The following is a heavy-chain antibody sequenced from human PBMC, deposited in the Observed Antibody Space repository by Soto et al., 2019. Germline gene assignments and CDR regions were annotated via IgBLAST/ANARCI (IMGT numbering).Heavy chain of an antibody. CDR2: INPSGGST. Sequence: ASVKVSCKASGYTFTSYYMHWVRQAPGQGLEWMGIINPSGGSTSYAQKFQGRVTMTRDTSTSTVYMELSSLRSEDTAVYYCASQTSTVTNPPHAFDIWGQGTMVTVSS. CDR3: ASQTSTVTNPPHAFDI. D-gene: IGHD4-17*01. V-gene: IGHV1-46*01. CDR1: GYTFTSYY. J-gene: IGHJ3*02.